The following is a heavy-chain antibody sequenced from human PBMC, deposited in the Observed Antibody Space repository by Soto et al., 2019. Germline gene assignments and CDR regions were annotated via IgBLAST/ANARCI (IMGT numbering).Heavy chain of an antibody. Sequence: QVQLQESGPGLVKPSQTLSLTCTVSGGSISSGGYYWSWIRQHPGKGLEWIGYIYYSGSTYYNPSLKSRVTISVDTSKNQFSLKLSSVTAADTAVYYCARDPGNDGSGSYVFDYWGQGTLVTVSS. D-gene: IGHD3-10*01. CDR3: ARDPGNDGSGSYVFDY. J-gene: IGHJ4*02. V-gene: IGHV4-31*03. CDR2: IYYSGST. CDR1: GGSISSGGYY.